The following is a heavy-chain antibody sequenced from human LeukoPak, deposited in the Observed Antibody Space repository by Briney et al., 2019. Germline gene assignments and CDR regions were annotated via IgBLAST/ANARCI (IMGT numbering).Heavy chain of an antibody. V-gene: IGHV4-34*01. CDR1: GGSFSGYY. Sequence: SETLSLTCAVYGGSFSGYYWSWIRQPPGKGLEWIGEINHSGSTNYNPSLKSRVTISVDTSKNQFSLKLSSVTAADTAVYYCARVVLLGTMVRGFDYWGQGTLVTVSS. CDR2: INHSGST. D-gene: IGHD3-10*01. J-gene: IGHJ4*02. CDR3: ARVVLLGTMVRGFDY.